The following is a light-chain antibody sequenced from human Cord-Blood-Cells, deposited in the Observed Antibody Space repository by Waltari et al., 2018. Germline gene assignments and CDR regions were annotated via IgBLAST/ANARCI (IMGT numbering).Light chain of an antibody. CDR2: DAS. CDR1: QGISSA. Sequence: AIQLTQSPSSLSASVGDRVTITCRASQGISSALAWYQQKPGKAPKLLIYDASSLGSGVPSRFSGSGSGTDFTLTISSLQPEDFATYYCQQFNSYPLGFGGGTKVEIK. CDR3: QQFNSYPLG. J-gene: IGKJ4*01. V-gene: IGKV1-13*02.